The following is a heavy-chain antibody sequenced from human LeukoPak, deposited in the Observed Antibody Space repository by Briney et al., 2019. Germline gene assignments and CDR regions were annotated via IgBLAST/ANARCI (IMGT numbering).Heavy chain of an antibody. J-gene: IGHJ4*02. CDR1: GYTFTGYY. CDR2: INPNSGGT. D-gene: IGHD3-22*01. Sequence: ASVKVSCKASGYTFTGYYMHWVRQAPGQGLEWMGRINPNSGGTNYAQKFQGRVTMTRDTSISTAYMELSSLRSDDTAVYYCARDRVNYYDSSGYPAWGQGTLVTVSS. V-gene: IGHV1-2*06. CDR3: ARDRVNYYDSSGYPA.